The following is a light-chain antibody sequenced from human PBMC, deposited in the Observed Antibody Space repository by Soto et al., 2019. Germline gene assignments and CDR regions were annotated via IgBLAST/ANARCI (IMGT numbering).Light chain of an antibody. V-gene: IGLV2-14*01. Sequence: QSALTQPASVSGSPGQTVTISCTGTSSDVGAFNYVSWYQQYPGRAPNPLIYEVTNRPSGGSDRFSGSKSGSTASLTISGLQTDDEADYYCSSYTADATYVFGSGTKVTVL. CDR2: EVT. J-gene: IGLJ1*01. CDR3: SSYTADATYV. CDR1: SSDVGAFNY.